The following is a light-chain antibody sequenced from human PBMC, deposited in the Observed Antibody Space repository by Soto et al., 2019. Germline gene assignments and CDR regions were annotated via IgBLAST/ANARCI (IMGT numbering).Light chain of an antibody. J-gene: IGKJ5*01. Sequence: DIQMTQSPSALSASVGDRVTITCQASQDISDVLNWYQQQPGKAPKVLIYDASKLQTGVRSRFSGSGYGKDLTCAISSLQPDDSGTYYCQQFYDLPITFGQGTRLEIK. CDR3: QQFYDLPIT. CDR2: DAS. V-gene: IGKV1-33*01. CDR1: QDISDV.